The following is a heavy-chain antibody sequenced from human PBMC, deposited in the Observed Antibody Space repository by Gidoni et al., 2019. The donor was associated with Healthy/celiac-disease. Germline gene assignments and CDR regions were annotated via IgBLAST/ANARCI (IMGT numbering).Heavy chain of an antibody. CDR3: ARRMQNCGGDCLEMDV. CDR2: IYPGDSDT. V-gene: IGHV5-51*01. D-gene: IGHD2-21*01. Sequence: EVQLVQSGAEVHKPGESLKISCQGSGYIFASYWTGWVRQMPGKGLEWMGIIYPGDSDTRYSPSFQGQVTISADKSISTAYLQWSSLKASDTAMYYCARRMQNCGGDCLEMDVWGKGTTVTVSS. CDR1: GYIFASYW. J-gene: IGHJ6*04.